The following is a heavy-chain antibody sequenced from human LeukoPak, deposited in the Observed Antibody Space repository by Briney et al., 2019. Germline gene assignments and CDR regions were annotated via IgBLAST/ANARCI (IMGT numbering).Heavy chain of an antibody. V-gene: IGHV4-31*03. CDR1: GGSISSGGYY. CDR2: SHYSGTT. D-gene: IGHD1-1*01. CDR3: ARDGPTSVL. Sequence: PSETLSLTCIVSGGSISSGGYYWSWIRQQPGKGLEWIGYSHYSGTTYYNTSLKSRVAISVDTSKNQFSLKLSSVTAADTAVYYCARDGPTSVLWGQGTLVTVSS. J-gene: IGHJ4*02.